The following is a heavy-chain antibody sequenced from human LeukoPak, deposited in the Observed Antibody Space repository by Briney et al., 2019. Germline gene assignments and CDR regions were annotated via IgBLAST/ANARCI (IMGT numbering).Heavy chain of an antibody. D-gene: IGHD1-1*01. V-gene: IGHV4-39*01. CDR2: IYYRGST. CDR1: GGSISSSNSY. J-gene: IGHJ4*02. CDR3: ARRTTYFDN. Sequence: SETLSLTCTVSGGSISSSNSYWGWIRQPPGKGLEWIGSIYYRGSTYFNPSLKSRVTISVDTSKSKFSLKLSSVTATDTAVYYCARRTTYFDNWGQGTLVTVSS.